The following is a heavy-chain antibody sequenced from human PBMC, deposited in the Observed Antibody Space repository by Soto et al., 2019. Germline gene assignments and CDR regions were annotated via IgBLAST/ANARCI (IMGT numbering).Heavy chain of an antibody. Sequence: ASVKVSCKASGGTFSSYTISWVRQAPGQGLEWMGRIIPILGIANYAQKFQGRVTITADKSTSTAYMELSSLRSEDTAVYYCASHGYSSSWYMYYYYYGMDVWGQGTTVTVSS. V-gene: IGHV1-69*02. CDR2: IIPILGIA. J-gene: IGHJ6*02. D-gene: IGHD6-13*01. CDR3: ASHGYSSSWYMYYYYYGMDV. CDR1: GGTFSSYT.